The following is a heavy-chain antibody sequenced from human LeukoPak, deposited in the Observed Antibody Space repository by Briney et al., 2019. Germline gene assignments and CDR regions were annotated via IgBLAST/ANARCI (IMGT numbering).Heavy chain of an antibody. CDR2: ISGSGGST. V-gene: IGHV3-23*01. CDR3: AKGRYSSSWYKDYYYYMDV. D-gene: IGHD6-13*01. CDR1: GFTFSSYA. Sequence: GGSLRLSCAASGFTFSSYAMSWVRQAPGKGLEWVSAISGSGGSTYYAGSVKGRFTISRDNSKNTLYLQMNSLRAEDTAVYYCAKGRYSSSWYKDYYYYMDVWGKGTTVTVSS. J-gene: IGHJ6*03.